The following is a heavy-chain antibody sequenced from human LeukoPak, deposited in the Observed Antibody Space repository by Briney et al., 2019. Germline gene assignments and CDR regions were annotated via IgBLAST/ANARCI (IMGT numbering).Heavy chain of an antibody. CDR2: IKQEGSEK. CDR3: ARDFRITYYYGSGSYYLDY. V-gene: IGHV3-7*01. CDR1: GFTFSSYW. D-gene: IGHD3-10*01. J-gene: IGHJ4*02. Sequence: PGGSRRLSCAASGFTFSSYWMSWVRQAPGKGREWVANIKQEGSEKYYVDSVKGRFTISRDNAKNSLYLQMNSLRAEDTAVYYCARDFRITYYYGSGSYYLDYWGQGTLVTVSS.